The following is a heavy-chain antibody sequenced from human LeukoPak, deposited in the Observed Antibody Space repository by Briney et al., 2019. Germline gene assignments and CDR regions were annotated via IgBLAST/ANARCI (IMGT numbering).Heavy chain of an antibody. D-gene: IGHD6-19*01. V-gene: IGHV3-23*01. J-gene: IGHJ4*02. CDR3: AKRLTSGWAFDY. Sequence: GGSLRLSCAASGFTFSSYAMSWVRQAPGKGLEWVSAISGSGGSTYYADSVKGRFTIPRDNSKNTLYLRMNSLRAEDTAVYYCAKRLTSGWAFDYWGQGTLVTVSS. CDR2: ISGSGGST. CDR1: GFTFSSYA.